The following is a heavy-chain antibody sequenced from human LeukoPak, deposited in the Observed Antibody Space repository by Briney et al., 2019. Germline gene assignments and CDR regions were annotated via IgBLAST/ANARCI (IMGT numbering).Heavy chain of an antibody. CDR3: ARFVGACSGGSCYSDS. J-gene: IGHJ4*02. V-gene: IGHV5-51*01. Sequence: GESLKISCKGSGYSFTSYWIGWVRQMPGKGLEWMGIIYPGDSDSRYSPSFQGQVTISADKSISTAYLQWNSLKASDTAMYYCARFVGACSGGSCYSDSWGQGTLVTVSS. D-gene: IGHD2-15*01. CDR1: GYSFTSYW. CDR2: IYPGDSDS.